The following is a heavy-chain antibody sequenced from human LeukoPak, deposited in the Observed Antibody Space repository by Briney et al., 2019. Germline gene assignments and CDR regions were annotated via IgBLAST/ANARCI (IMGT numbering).Heavy chain of an antibody. CDR1: GFTFSSYG. CDR3: AVDSSGYWAFDY. V-gene: IGHV3-74*01. D-gene: IGHD3-22*01. J-gene: IGHJ4*02. CDR2: INSDGSST. Sequence: GGSLRLSCAASGFTFSSYGMHWVRQAPGKGLVWVSGINSDGSSTSYADSVEGRFTISRDNAKNTLYLQMNSLRAEDTAVYYCAVDSSGYWAFDYWGQGTLVTFSS.